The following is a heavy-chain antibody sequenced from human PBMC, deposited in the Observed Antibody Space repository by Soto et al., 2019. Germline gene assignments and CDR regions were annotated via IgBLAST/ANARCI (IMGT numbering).Heavy chain of an antibody. V-gene: IGHV1-58*01. Sequence: QMQLVQSGPEVKKPGTSVKVSCKASGFTFTSSAVQWVRQARGQRLEWIGWIVVGSGNTNYAQKFQDRVTIPRDMSTSTAYMELSSLRSEDTAVYYFAASGGDYVDPVDVWGQGTPVTVSS. J-gene: IGHJ6*02. CDR1: GFTFTSSA. D-gene: IGHD4-17*01. CDR2: IVVGSGNT. CDR3: AASGGDYVDPVDV.